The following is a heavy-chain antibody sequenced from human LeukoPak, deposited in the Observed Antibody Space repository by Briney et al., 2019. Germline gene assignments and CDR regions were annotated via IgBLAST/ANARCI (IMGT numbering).Heavy chain of an antibody. CDR1: GGSISSSSYY. CDR3: ATQGEQQLSLYNLDWFDP. J-gene: IGHJ5*02. D-gene: IGHD6-13*01. Sequence: PSETLSLTCTVSGGSISSSSYYWGWIRQPPGKGLEWIGSIYYSGSTYYNPSLKSRVTISVDTSKNQFSLKLSSVTAADTAVYYCATQGEQQLSLYNLDWFDPWGQGTLVTVSS. V-gene: IGHV4-39*07. CDR2: IYYSGST.